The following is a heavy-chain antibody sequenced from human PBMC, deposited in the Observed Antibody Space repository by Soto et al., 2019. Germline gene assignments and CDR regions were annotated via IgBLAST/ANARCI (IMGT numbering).Heavy chain of an antibody. J-gene: IGHJ4*02. Sequence: PGGSLRLSCAASGFTFSSYGMHWVRQAPGKGLEWVAVISYDGSNKYYADSVKGRFTISRDNSKNTLYLQMNSLRAEDTAVYYCGCITMVRGVQDWGQGTLVTVAS. D-gene: IGHD3-10*01. CDR3: GCITMVRGVQD. V-gene: IGHV3-30*03. CDR2: ISYDGSNK. CDR1: GFTFSSYG.